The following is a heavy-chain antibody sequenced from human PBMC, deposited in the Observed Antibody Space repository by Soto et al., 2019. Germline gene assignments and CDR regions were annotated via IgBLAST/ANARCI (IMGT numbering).Heavy chain of an antibody. CDR2: TYYRSKWYN. V-gene: IGHV6-1*01. CDR1: GDSVSSNSAA. Sequence: SQTLSLTCAISGDSVSSNSAAWNWFRQSPSRGLEWLGRTYYRSKWYNDFAVSVKSRIIINPDTSKNQFSLQLNSVTPEDTAVYYCARLREHSYGDPYNWFDPWGQGTLVTVSS. J-gene: IGHJ5*02. CDR3: ARLREHSYGDPYNWFDP. D-gene: IGHD5-18*01.